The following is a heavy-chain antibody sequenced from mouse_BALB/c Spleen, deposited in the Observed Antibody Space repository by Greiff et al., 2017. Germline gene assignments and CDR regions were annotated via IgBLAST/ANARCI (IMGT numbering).Heavy chain of an antibody. J-gene: IGHJ1*01. CDR3: TRGDYYGSSYVSYWYFDV. CDR2: IYPGNSDT. CDR1: GYTFTSYW. Sequence: VQLQQSGTVLARPGASVKMSCKASGYTFTSYWMHWVKQRPGQGLEWIGAIYPGNSDTSYNQKFKGKAKLTAVTSTSTAYMELSSLTNEDSAVYYCTRGDYYGSSYVSYWYFDVWGAGTTVTVSS. D-gene: IGHD1-1*01. V-gene: IGHV1-5*01.